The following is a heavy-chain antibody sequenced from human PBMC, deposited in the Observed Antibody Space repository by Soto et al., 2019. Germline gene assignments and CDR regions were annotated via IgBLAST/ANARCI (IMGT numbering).Heavy chain of an antibody. CDR3: ARDLSPYYDFWSGYLYGMDV. CDR2: IWYDGSNK. V-gene: IGHV3-33*01. CDR1: GFTFSSYG. J-gene: IGHJ6*02. Sequence: QVQLVESGGGVVQPGRSLRLSCAASGFTFSSYGMHWVRQAPGKGLEWVAVIWYDGSNKYYADSVKGRFTISRDNSKNTLYLQRDSLRAEDTAVYYCARDLSPYYDFWSGYLYGMDVWGQGTTVTVSS. D-gene: IGHD3-3*01.